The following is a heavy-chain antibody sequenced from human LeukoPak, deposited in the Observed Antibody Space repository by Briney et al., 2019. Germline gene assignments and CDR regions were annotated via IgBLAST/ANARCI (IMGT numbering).Heavy chain of an antibody. V-gene: IGHV4-34*01. CDR3: ATRIAAARNWFDP. CDR2: INHSGST. D-gene: IGHD6-13*01. CDR1: GGSISSYY. J-gene: IGHJ5*02. Sequence: PSETLSLTCTVSGGSISSYYWSWIRQPPGKGLEWIGEINHSGSTNYNPSLKSRVTISVDTSKNQFSLKLSSVTAADTAVYYCATRIAAARNWFDPWGQGTLVTVSS.